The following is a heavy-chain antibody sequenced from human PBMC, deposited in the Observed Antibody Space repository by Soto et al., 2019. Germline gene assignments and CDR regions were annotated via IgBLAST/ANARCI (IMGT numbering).Heavy chain of an antibody. Sequence: SETLSLSCTVSGGSISNYYWSWIRQPPGKGLEWIGYIYSSGSTHYNPSLQSRVTISIDTSKNQVSLKVNSVTAADTAVYYCARDHPHSYGVYYFDYWGQGTPVTVSS. CDR2: IYSSGST. CDR1: GGSISNYY. V-gene: IGHV4-59*01. J-gene: IGHJ4*02. CDR3: ARDHPHSYGVYYFDY. D-gene: IGHD5-18*01.